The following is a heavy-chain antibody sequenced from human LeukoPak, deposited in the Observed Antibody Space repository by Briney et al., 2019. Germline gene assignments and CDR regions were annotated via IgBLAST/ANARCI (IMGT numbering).Heavy chain of an antibody. CDR3: ARHSISLNWFVT. CDR2: IYYSGST. Sequence: SETLSLTCTVSGGSISSSSYYWGWIRQPPGKGLEWIGSIYYSGSTYYNSSLESRVTISVDTSKNQFSLKLTSVTAADTAVYYCARHSISLNWFVTWGQASLVTVSS. V-gene: IGHV4-39*01. CDR1: GGSISSSSYY. J-gene: IGHJ5*02. D-gene: IGHD3-9*01.